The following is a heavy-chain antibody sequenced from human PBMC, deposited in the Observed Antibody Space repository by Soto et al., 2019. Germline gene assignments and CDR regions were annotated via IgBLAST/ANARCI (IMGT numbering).Heavy chain of an antibody. Sequence: EVQLLQSGGGLVQPGGSLRLSCVGSGFTFSRYAMIWFRQTPVKGLEWVSVIGDRVKTTYYADSVKGRFTISRDNSGNTLFLQMNSLRAEDTAVYYCAKDRLGDYYYYGMDVWGQGTTVTVS. CDR3: AKDRLGDYYYYGMDV. D-gene: IGHD4-17*01. CDR2: IGDRVKTT. CDR1: GFTFSRYA. J-gene: IGHJ6*02. V-gene: IGHV3-23*01.